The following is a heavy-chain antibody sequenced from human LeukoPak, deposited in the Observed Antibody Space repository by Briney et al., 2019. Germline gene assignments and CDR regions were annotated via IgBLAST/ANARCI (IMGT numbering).Heavy chain of an antibody. D-gene: IGHD4-17*01. CDR3: ARVPTVTFFDY. V-gene: IGHV4-39*07. J-gene: IGHJ4*02. CDR2: IYLSGST. CDR1: GGSVSSSSYY. Sequence: SETLSLTCTVSGGSVSSSSYYWGWIRQPPGKGLEWIGSIYLSGSTYYNPSLKSRVTISVDTSKNQFSLKLSSVTAADTALYYCARVPTVTFFDYWGQGTLVTVSS.